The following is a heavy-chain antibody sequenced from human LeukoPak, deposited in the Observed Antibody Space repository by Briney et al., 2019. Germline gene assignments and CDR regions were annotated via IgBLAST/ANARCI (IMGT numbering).Heavy chain of an antibody. D-gene: IGHD6-13*01. CDR2: IYTSGST. Sequence: PSETLSLTCTVSGGSISSYYWSWIRQPAGKGLEWIGRIYTSGSTNYNPSLKSRVTMSVDTSKNQFSLKLSSVTAADTAVYYCAGLAAPRNYYYYYMDVWGKGTTVTVSS. CDR1: GGSISSYY. CDR3: AGLAAPRNYYYYYMDV. V-gene: IGHV4-4*07. J-gene: IGHJ6*03.